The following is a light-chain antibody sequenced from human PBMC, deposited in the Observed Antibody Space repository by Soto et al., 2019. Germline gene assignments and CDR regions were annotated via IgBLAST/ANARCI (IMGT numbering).Light chain of an antibody. CDR1: SSNIGNTY. Sequence: QSVLTQPPSVSAAPGQKVTISCSGSSSNIGNTYVSWYQQLPGTAPKLLIYDNNKRPSGIPDRFSGSKSGTSATLGITGLQTWDEADYYCGTWDSSLSAGVFGGGTKLTVL. CDR3: GTWDSSLSAGV. J-gene: IGLJ2*01. V-gene: IGLV1-51*01. CDR2: DNN.